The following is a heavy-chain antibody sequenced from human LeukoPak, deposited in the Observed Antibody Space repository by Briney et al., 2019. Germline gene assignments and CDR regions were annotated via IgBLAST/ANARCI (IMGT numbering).Heavy chain of an antibody. D-gene: IGHD3-16*01. Sequence: SETLSLTCTVSGGSISSYYWSWIRQPPGKGLEWIGYIYYSGSTNYNPSLKSRVTISVDTSKNQFSLKLTSVTAADTAVYYYARGGGGFDFWGQGILVTVSS. CDR3: ARGGGGFDF. CDR1: GGSISSYY. CDR2: IYYSGST. V-gene: IGHV4-59*12. J-gene: IGHJ4*02.